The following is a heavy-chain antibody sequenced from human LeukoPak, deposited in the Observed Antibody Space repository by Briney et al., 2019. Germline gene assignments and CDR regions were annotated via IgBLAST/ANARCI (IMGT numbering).Heavy chain of an antibody. V-gene: IGHV3-64*01. D-gene: IGHD6-13*01. J-gene: IGHJ4*02. CDR1: GFTFSSYA. Sequence: GGSLRLSCAASGFTFSSYAMHWVRQAPGKGLEYVSAISSDGGSTYYANSVKGRFTISRDNSKNTLYLQMGSLRAEDMAVYYCARDGGAAAFDYWGQGTLVTVSS. CDR2: ISSDGGST. CDR3: ARDGGAAAFDY.